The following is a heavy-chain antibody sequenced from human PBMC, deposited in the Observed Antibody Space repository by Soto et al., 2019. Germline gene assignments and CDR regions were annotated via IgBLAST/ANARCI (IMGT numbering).Heavy chain of an antibody. D-gene: IGHD6-13*01. CDR3: ARGNAAASDY. CDR2: TYYRSKWYN. Sequence: QSPSRGLEWLGRTYYRSKWYNDYAVSVKSRITIIPDTSKNQFSLQLNSVTPEDTAVYYCARGNAAASDYWGQGTLFSVSS. J-gene: IGHJ4*02. V-gene: IGHV6-1*01.